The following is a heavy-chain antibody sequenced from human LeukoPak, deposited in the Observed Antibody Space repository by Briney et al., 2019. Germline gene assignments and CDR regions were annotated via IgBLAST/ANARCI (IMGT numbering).Heavy chain of an antibody. V-gene: IGHV3-30*03. CDR1: GFTFSSYG. Sequence: GGSLRLSCAASGFTFSSYGMHWVRQAPGKGLEWVAVISYDGSNKYYADSVKGRFAISRDNSKNTLYLQMNSLRAEDTAVYYCARVGPRKWELLLPAQYYFDYWGQGTLVTVSS. CDR2: ISYDGSNK. CDR3: ARVGPRKWELLLPAQYYFDY. D-gene: IGHD1-26*01. J-gene: IGHJ4*02.